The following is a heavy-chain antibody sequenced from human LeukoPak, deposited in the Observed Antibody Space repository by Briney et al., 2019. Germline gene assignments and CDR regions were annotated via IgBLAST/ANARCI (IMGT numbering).Heavy chain of an antibody. V-gene: IGHV4-59*08. D-gene: IGHD5-18*01. CDR2: IYQSGTT. CDR3: ARLGYNYGFDP. J-gene: IGHJ5*02. Sequence: KPSETLSLTCAVSGGSITSFYWSWIRQPPGRSLEYIGHIYQSGTTNYNPPLRSRVTLSIDTSKNQFSLRLTSLTAADTAVYFCARLGYNYGFDPWGQGTLVTVSS. CDR1: GGSITSFY.